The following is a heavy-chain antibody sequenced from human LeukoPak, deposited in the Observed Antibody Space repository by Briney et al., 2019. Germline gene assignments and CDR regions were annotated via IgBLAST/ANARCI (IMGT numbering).Heavy chain of an antibody. V-gene: IGHV1-8*01. CDR1: GYTFTSYD. CDR3: ARAVRIAALSWVRWGY. J-gene: IGHJ4*02. Sequence: ASVKVSCKASGYTFTSYDINWVRQATGQGLEWMGWMNPDSGNTGSAQKFQGRVTMTRNTSISTAYMELSSLRSEDTAVYYCARAVRIAALSWVRWGYWGQGTLVTVSS. CDR2: MNPDSGNT. D-gene: IGHD6-6*01.